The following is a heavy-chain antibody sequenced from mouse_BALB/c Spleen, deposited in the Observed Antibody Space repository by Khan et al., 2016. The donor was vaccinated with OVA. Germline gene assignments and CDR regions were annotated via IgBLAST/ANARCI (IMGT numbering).Heavy chain of an antibody. J-gene: IGHJ4*01. CDR3: VRDGNYMDY. CDR1: GYSITSGYS. V-gene: IGHV3-1*02. D-gene: IGHD2-1*01. CDR2: IYFSGGF. Sequence: EVKLEESGPDLVKPSQSLSLTCTVTGYSITSGYSWHWIRQFPGNKLEWMGYIYFSGGFNYNPSLKSRISITRDTSKNQFFLQLNSVTTEDTATYYCVRDGNYMDYWGQGTSVTVSS.